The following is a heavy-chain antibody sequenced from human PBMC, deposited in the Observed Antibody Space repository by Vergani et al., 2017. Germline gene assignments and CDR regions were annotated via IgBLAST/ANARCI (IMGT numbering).Heavy chain of an antibody. CDR3: ARGKDRSGWLLNLYY. D-gene: IGHD6-19*01. J-gene: IGHJ4*02. Sequence: QVQLVQSGAEVKKPGSSVKVSCKASGGTFTSYDINWVRQATGQGLEWMGWMNPNSGNTGYAQKFQGRVTMTRNTSISTAYMELSSLRSEDTAVYYCARGKDRSGWLLNLYYWGQGTLVTVSS. V-gene: IGHV1-8*01. CDR2: MNPNSGNT. CDR1: GGTFTSYD.